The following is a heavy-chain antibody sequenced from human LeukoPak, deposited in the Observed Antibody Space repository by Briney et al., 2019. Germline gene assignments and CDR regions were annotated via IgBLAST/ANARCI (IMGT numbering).Heavy chain of an antibody. V-gene: IGHV1-18*01. D-gene: IGHD1-26*01. J-gene: IGHJ6*03. CDR2: ISAYNGNT. Sequence: ASVKVSCKTSGYTFTSYGISWVRQAPGQGLEWMGWISAYNGNTNYAQKLQGRVTMTTDTSTSTAYMELRSLRSDDTAVYYCARVAVGATQGYYYDMDVWGKGTTVTVSS. CDR1: GYTFTSYG. CDR3: ARVAVGATQGYYYDMDV.